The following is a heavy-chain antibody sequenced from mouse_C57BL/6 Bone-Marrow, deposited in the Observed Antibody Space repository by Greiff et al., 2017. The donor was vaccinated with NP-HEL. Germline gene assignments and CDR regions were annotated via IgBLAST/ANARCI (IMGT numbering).Heavy chain of an antibody. CDR1: GYTFTSYG. CDR3: ARERGTLAWFAY. Sequence: VQRVESGAELARPGASVKLSCKASGYTFTSYGISWVKQRTGQGLEWIGEIYPRSGNTYYNVKFKGKATLTADKSSSTAYMELRSLTSEDSAVYFCARERGTLAWFAYWGQGTLVTVSA. V-gene: IGHV1-81*01. D-gene: IGHD2-14*01. J-gene: IGHJ3*01. CDR2: IYPRSGNT.